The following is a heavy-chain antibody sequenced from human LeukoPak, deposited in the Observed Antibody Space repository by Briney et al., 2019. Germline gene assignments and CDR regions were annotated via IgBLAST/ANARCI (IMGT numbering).Heavy chain of an antibody. V-gene: IGHV3-30*02. D-gene: IGHD3-16*01. Sequence: GGSLRLSCAASGFTLSSYGIHWVRQAPGKGLEWVTFIRYDGSNKYYADSVKDRFTISRDNSKNTLYLQMNSLRAEDTAVYYCAKGFELGGLGYWGQGTLVTVSS. CDR1: GFTLSSYG. J-gene: IGHJ4*02. CDR2: IRYDGSNK. CDR3: AKGFELGGLGY.